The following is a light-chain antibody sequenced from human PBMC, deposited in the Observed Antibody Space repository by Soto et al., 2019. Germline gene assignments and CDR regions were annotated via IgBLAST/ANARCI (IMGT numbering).Light chain of an antibody. CDR2: AAS. V-gene: IGKV1-9*01. J-gene: IGKJ4*01. CDR3: LQVNSYPLT. Sequence: DIPLTQSPSFLSASVGDRVTITCRANQGISSYLAWYQVKPGRAPKLLIYAASTLQSGVPSRFSGSGSGTEFTLTISSLQPEDFATYYCLQVNSYPLTFGGGTKVEIK. CDR1: QGISSY.